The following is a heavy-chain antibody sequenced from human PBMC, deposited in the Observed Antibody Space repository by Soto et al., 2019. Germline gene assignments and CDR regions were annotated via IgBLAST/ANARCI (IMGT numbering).Heavy chain of an antibody. D-gene: IGHD3-10*01. CDR1: GGSISRGDFS. CDR3: AGGNTNYFFDL. J-gene: IGHJ4*02. CDR2: IYRSGST. Sequence: SETLSLTCTASGGSISRGDFSWTWIRQPPGKGLEWVGYIYRSGSTYYNPSLKSPVSISLDKSKNQFSLNLTSVTAADTAVYYCAGGNTNYFFDLWGQGHLVTVSS. V-gene: IGHV4-30-2*01.